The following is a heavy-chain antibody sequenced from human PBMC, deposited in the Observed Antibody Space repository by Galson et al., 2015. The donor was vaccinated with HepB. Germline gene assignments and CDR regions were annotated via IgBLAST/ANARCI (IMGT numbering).Heavy chain of an antibody. Sequence: ETLSLTCAVYGGSFSGYYWSWIRQPPGKGLEWIGEVNHSGSTNYNPSLKSRVTISVDTSKNQFSLKLSSVTAADTAVYYCASAYSSSWYKEGRGGLNWGQGTLVTVSS. CDR2: VNHSGST. CDR3: ASAYSSSWYKEGRGGLN. V-gene: IGHV4-34*01. CDR1: GGSFSGYY. D-gene: IGHD6-13*01. J-gene: IGHJ4*02.